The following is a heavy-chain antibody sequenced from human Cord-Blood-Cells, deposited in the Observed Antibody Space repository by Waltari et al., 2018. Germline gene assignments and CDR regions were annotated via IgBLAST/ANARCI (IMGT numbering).Heavy chain of an antibody. CDR3: ARPWDY. CDR1: GGSVSSGSYY. V-gene: IGHV4-61*01. Sequence: QVQLQESGPGLVKPSETLSLPCTVSGGSVSSGSYYWSWIRQPPGKGLEWIGYIYYSGRTNYNPSLKSRVTISVDTSKNQFSLKLSSVTAADTAVYYCARPWDYWGQGTLVTVSS. CDR2: IYYSGRT. J-gene: IGHJ4*02.